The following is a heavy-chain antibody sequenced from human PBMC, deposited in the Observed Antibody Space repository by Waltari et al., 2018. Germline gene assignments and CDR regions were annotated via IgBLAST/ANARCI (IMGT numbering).Heavy chain of an antibody. J-gene: IGHJ4*02. Sequence: EVQLVESGGGLVQPGGSLRLSCAASGFTFSSYSMNWVLQAPGKGLEWVSYIRSSRSTICYADSVKNRFTISRDNDKNSLYLQMNSLRAEDTAVYYCARSKSGHLCDYWGQGTLVTVSS. CDR3: ARSKSGHLCDY. CDR1: GFTFSSYS. CDR2: IRSSRSTI. D-gene: IGHD3-3*01. V-gene: IGHV3-48*01.